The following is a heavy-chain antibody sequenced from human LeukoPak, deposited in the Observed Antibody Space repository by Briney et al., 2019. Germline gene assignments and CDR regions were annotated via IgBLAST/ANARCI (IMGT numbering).Heavy chain of an antibody. J-gene: IGHJ3*01. CDR3: ARPFSGSYSDAFDL. CDR2: IYYSGST. V-gene: IGHV4-59*08. CDR1: GGSISSYY. Sequence: SETLSLTRTVSGGSISSYYWSWIRQPPGKGLEWIGYIYYSGSTNYNPSLKSRVTISVDTSKNQFSLKLRSVTAADTAVYYCARPFSGSYSDAFDLWGQGTMVTVSS. D-gene: IGHD1-26*01.